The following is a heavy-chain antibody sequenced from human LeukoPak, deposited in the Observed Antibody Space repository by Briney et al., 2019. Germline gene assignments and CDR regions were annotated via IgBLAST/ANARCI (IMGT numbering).Heavy chain of an antibody. CDR2: IRYDGGLK. D-gene: IGHD5-18*01. J-gene: IGHJ4*02. CDR3: GTSLDAAINT. Sequence: GGSLRLSCEASGYTFSRYWMTWVRQAPGKGLEWLANIRYDGGLKFYAASVKGRFTISRDNARNSLYLQMNSLRVEDTAVYYCGTSLDAAINTGGQGILVIVSS. V-gene: IGHV3-7*01. CDR1: GYTFSRYW.